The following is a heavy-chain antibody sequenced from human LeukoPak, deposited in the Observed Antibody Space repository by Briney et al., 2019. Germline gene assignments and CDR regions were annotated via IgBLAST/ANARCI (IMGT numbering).Heavy chain of an antibody. CDR1: GGSISSYY. CDR2: IYYSGST. D-gene: IGHD3-10*01. CDR3: ARDSGTTGEVKFDL. V-gene: IGHV4-59*12. Sequence: PSETLSLTCTVSGGSISSYYWSWIRQPPGKGLEWIGSIYYSGSTYYNPSLKSRVTISVDTSKNQFSLKLSSVTAADTAVYYCARDSGTTGEVKFDLWGQGTLVTVSS. J-gene: IGHJ5*02.